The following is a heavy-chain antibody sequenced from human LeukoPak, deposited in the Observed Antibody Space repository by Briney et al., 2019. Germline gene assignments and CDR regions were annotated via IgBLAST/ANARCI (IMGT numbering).Heavy chain of an antibody. CDR2: INPNSGGT. D-gene: IGHD3-3*01. CDR1: GYTFTGYY. Sequence: ASVKVSCXASGYTFTGYYMHWVRQAPGQGLEWMGWINPNSGGTNYAQKFQGRVTMTRDTSISTAYMELSRLRSDDTAVYYCARNYDFWSGYYNWFDPWGQGTLVTVSS. V-gene: IGHV1-2*02. J-gene: IGHJ5*02. CDR3: ARNYDFWSGYYNWFDP.